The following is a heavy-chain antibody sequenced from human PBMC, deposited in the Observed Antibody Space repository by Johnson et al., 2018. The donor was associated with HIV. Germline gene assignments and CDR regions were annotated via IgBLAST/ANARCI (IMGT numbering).Heavy chain of an antibody. CDR3: YCPDHFGAGSESKGTFDA. CDR2: ISFDGNLK. J-gene: IGHJ3*01. D-gene: IGHD3-10*01. V-gene: IGHV3-30*03. Sequence: QVQLVESGGGVVQPGKSLTLSCVGSGLSFSNFGIHWVRQAPGKGPEWVAVISFDGNLKKYADPVKGRFPISRDNSKNTLYLQMTSLVQDDTAVYWCYCPDHFGAGSESKGTFDAWGQGTLVTVSS. CDR1: GLSFSNFG.